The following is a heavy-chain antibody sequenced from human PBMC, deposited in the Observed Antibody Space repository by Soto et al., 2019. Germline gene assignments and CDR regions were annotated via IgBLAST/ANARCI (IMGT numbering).Heavy chain of an antibody. J-gene: IGHJ4*02. CDR1: GGTFSSYA. V-gene: IGHV1-69*13. CDR2: IIPIFGTA. Sequence: ASVKVSCKASGGTFSSYAISWVRQAPGQGLEWMGGIIPIFGTANYAQKFQGRVTITADESTSTAYMELSSLRSEDTAVYYCARDRRYSSSWYEGWGQGTLVTVSS. CDR3: ARDRRYSSSWYEG. D-gene: IGHD6-13*01.